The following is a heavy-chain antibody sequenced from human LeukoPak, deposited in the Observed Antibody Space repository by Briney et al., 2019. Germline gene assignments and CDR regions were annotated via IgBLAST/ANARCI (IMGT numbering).Heavy chain of an antibody. Sequence: ASVKVSCKASGGTFSSYAISWVRQAPGQGLEWMGGIIPTFGTANYAQKFQGRVTITADESTSTAYMELSSLRSEDTAVYYCARVPGRITMVRGVITHPFDYWGQGTLVTVSS. CDR3: ARVPGRITMVRGVITHPFDY. D-gene: IGHD3-10*01. CDR2: IIPTFGTA. CDR1: GGTFSSYA. V-gene: IGHV1-69*13. J-gene: IGHJ4*02.